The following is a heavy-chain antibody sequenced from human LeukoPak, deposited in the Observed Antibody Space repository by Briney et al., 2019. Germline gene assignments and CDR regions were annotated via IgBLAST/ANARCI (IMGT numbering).Heavy chain of an antibody. V-gene: IGHV3-7*01. CDR1: GFTFSSYW. D-gene: IGHD6-19*01. CDR3: ARGGWPFFDY. J-gene: IGHJ4*02. Sequence: PGGFLRLSCAASGFTFSSYWMSWVRRPPGKGLEWVANIKQDGSEKYYVDSVKGRFTISRDNAKNSLYLQMNSLRAEDTAVYYCARGGWPFFDYWGQGTLVTVSS. CDR2: IKQDGSEK.